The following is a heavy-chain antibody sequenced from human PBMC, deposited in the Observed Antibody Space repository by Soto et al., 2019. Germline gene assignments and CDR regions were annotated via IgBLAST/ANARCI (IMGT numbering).Heavy chain of an antibody. D-gene: IGHD2-2*02. V-gene: IGHV1-2*04. CDR2: INPNSGGT. Sequence: ASVKVSCKASGYTFTGYYMHWVRQAPGQGLEWMGWINPNSGGTNYAQKFQGWVTMTRDTSISTAYMELSRLRSDDTAVYYCARDIVVVPAAIRQYYYYGMDVWGQGTTVTVSS. J-gene: IGHJ6*02. CDR3: ARDIVVVPAAIRQYYYYGMDV. CDR1: GYTFTGYY.